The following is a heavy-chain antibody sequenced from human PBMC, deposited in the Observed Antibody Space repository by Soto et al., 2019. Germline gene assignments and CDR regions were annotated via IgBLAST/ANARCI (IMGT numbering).Heavy chain of an antibody. J-gene: IGHJ6*02. Sequence: QVQLVESGGGVVQPGRSLRLSCAASGFTFSSYGMHWVRQAPGKGLEWVAVMSYDGSNEYYADSVRGRVTISRDNSKNTLYLQMNSLRAEDTAVYYCAKDRGQLLWFGEYGLDVWGQGTTVTVSS. CDR3: AKDRGQLLWFGEYGLDV. CDR1: GFTFSSYG. V-gene: IGHV3-30*18. D-gene: IGHD3-10*01. CDR2: MSYDGSNE.